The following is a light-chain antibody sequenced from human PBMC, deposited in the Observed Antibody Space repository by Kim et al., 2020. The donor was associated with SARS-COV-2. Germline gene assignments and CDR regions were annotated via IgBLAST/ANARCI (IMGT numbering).Light chain of an antibody. CDR1: SSDVGSYNR. CDR2: EVS. Sequence: QSCTISGAVTSSDVGSYNRVSCYQQRPGTAPKVMIYEVSNRPSGVPDRFSGSKSGNTASLTISGLQAEDEADYYCSSYTSSNTVVFGGGTQLTVL. J-gene: IGLJ2*01. V-gene: IGLV2-18*02. CDR3: SSYTSSNTVV.